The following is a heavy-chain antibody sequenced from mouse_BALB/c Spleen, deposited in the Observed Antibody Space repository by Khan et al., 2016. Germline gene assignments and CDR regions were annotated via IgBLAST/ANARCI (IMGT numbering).Heavy chain of an antibody. V-gene: IGHV2-2*02. CDR3: ASLYYGNYVYYAMDY. CDR1: GFSLTSYG. D-gene: IGHD2-1*01. Sequence: QVQLQQSGPGLVQPSQSLSITCTVSGFSLTSYGVHWVRQSPGKGLEWLGVIWSGGSTDYNAAFISRLSISKDNSKSQVFFKMNSLQANDTAIYYCASLYYGNYVYYAMDYWGQGTSVTVSS. CDR2: IWSGGST. J-gene: IGHJ4*01.